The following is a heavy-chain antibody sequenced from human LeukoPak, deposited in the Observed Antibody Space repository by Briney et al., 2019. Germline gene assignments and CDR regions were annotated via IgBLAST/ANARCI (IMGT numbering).Heavy chain of an antibody. Sequence: SVKVSCKASGGTFSSYAISWVRQAPGQGLECMGGIIPIFGTANYAQKFQGRVTITADESTSTAYMELSSLRSEDTAVYYIASAPQLLPYGSSWYGILGAFDIWGQGTMVTVSS. CDR3: ASAPQLLPYGSSWYGILGAFDI. V-gene: IGHV1-69*01. CDR1: GGTFSSYA. D-gene: IGHD6-13*01. CDR2: IIPIFGTA. J-gene: IGHJ3*02.